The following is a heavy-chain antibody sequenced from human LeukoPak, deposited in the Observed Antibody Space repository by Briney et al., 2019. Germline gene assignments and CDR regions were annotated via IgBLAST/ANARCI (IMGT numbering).Heavy chain of an antibody. Sequence: ASVKVSCKASGYTFTSYSISWVRQAPGQGLEWMGWISAYNGNTNYAQKLQGRVTMTTDTSTSTAYMELRSLRSDDTAVYCCARQNPDYYDSSGYTYWGQGTLVTVSS. CDR1: GYTFTSYS. D-gene: IGHD3-22*01. CDR2: ISAYNGNT. J-gene: IGHJ4*02. CDR3: ARQNPDYYDSSGYTY. V-gene: IGHV1-18*01.